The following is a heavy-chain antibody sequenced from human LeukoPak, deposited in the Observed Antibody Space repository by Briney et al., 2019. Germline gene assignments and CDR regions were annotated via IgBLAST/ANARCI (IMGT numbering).Heavy chain of an antibody. J-gene: IGHJ1*01. D-gene: IGHD3-22*01. CDR3: AKLKYYYDSSGSRAEYFQH. CDR1: GGSISSYY. V-gene: IGHV4-59*01. Sequence: SETLSLTCTVSGGSISSYYWSWIRQPPGKGLEWIGYIYYSGSTNYNPSLKSRVTISVDTSKNQFSLKLSSVTAADTAVYYCAKLKYYYDSSGSRAEYFQHWGQGTLVTASS. CDR2: IYYSGST.